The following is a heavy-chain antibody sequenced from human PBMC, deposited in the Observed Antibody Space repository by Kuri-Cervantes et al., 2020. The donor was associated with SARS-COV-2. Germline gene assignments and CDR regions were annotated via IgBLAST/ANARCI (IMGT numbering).Heavy chain of an antibody. CDR1: GFTFSSYG. CDR3: AREGVTGTTYYYYYGMDV. D-gene: IGHD1-7*01. J-gene: IGHJ6*02. CDR2: ISSSSSTI. V-gene: IGHV3-48*02. Sequence: GGSLRLSCAASGFTFSSYGMHWVRQAPGKWLEWVSYISSSSSTIYYADSVKGRFTISRDNAKNSLYLQMNSLRDEDTAVYYCAREGVTGTTYYYYYGMDVWGQGTTVTVSS.